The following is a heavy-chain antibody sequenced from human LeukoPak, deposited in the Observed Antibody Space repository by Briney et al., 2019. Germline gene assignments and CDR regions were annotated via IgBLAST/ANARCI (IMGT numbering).Heavy chain of an antibody. D-gene: IGHD4-23*01. J-gene: IGHJ3*02. V-gene: IGHV3-48*02. CDR2: ISSSTNTI. CDR3: ARGGYGANDDAFDI. Sequence: GGSLRLSCGASGFTFSSYSMNWVRQAPGKGLEWGSYISSSTNTIYYADSVKGRFTISRDNAKNSLFLQMSSLRDEDTAVYYCARGGYGANDDAFDIWGQGTMVTVSS. CDR1: GFTFSSYS.